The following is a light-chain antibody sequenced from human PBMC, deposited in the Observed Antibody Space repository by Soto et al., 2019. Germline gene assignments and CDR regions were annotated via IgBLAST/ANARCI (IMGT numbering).Light chain of an antibody. CDR2: SNN. CDR1: SSNIGSNT. J-gene: IGLJ3*02. CDR3: AAWDDSLNGHWV. Sequence: QSVLTQPPSASGTPGQRVTISCSGSSSNIGSNTVNWYQQLPGTAPKLLIYSNNKRPSGVLDRFSGSKSGTSTSLAISGLQSEDEADYYCAAWDDSLNGHWVFGGGTKLTVL. V-gene: IGLV1-44*01.